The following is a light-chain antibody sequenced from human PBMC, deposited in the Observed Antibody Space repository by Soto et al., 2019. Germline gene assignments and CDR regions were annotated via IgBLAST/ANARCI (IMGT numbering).Light chain of an antibody. Sequence: QSALTQPASVSGSPGQSITISCTGTSSDVGNYNLVSWYQHDPGKAPKVMIYEGSKRPSGVSHRFSGFKSGNTASLTISGLQAEDEADYHCCSYAGSNTYVFGTGTKLTVL. CDR3: CSYAGSNTYV. CDR1: SSDVGNYNL. CDR2: EGS. J-gene: IGLJ1*01. V-gene: IGLV2-23*01.